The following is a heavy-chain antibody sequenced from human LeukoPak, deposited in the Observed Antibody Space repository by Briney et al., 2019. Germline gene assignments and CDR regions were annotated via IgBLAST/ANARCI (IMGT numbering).Heavy chain of an antibody. D-gene: IGHD6-19*01. CDR3: ARVGYSSGWYFDY. Sequence: PGGSLRLSCAASGFTLSTYSMNWGRQAPGKGLEWVSSISSTSSYIYYADSVKGRFTISRDNAQKSLYLQMNSLRAEDTAVYYCARVGYSSGWYFDYWGQGTLVTVSS. CDR2: ISSTSSYI. J-gene: IGHJ4*02. V-gene: IGHV3-21*01. CDR1: GFTLSTYS.